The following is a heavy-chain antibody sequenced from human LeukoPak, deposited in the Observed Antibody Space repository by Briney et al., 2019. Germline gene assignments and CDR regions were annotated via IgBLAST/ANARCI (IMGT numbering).Heavy chain of an antibody. CDR3: ASLPYYDFWSREGGYFDY. CDR1: GFTFSSYG. Sequence: PGGSLRLSCAASGFTFSSYGMHWVRQAPGKGLEWVAVISYDGSNKYYADSVKGRFTISRDNSKNTLYLQMNSLRAEDTAVYYCASLPYYDFWSREGGYFDYWGQGTLVTVSS. D-gene: IGHD3-3*01. CDR2: ISYDGSNK. V-gene: IGHV3-30*03. J-gene: IGHJ4*02.